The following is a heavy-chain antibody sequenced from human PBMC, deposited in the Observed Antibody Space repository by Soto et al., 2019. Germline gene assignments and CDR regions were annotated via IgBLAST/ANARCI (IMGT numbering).Heavy chain of an antibody. Sequence: GGSLRLSCAASGFTVSSNYMSWVRQAPGKGLEWVSVIYSGGSTYYADSVKGRFTISRHNSKNTLYLQMNSLRAEDTAVYDCARERGYCSGGSCLVYGKDVWRQGTTVTVSS. D-gene: IGHD2-15*01. V-gene: IGHV3-53*04. CDR3: ARERGYCSGGSCLVYGKDV. CDR1: GFTVSSNY. CDR2: IYSGGST. J-gene: IGHJ6*02.